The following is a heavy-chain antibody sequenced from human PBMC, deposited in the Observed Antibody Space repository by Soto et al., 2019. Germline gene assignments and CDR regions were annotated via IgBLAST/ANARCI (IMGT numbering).Heavy chain of an antibody. J-gene: IGHJ5*01. CDR3: ASMIGDPVLSFDS. Sequence: QVQLQESGPGLVKPSETLSLTCTVSGGSISSYYWSWIRQPPGKGLEWIGFIFYSGRTSYNPSLKSRVTISIATSEYQFSLKLNSVTAADTAVYYCASMIGDPVLSFDSWGQGTLVAVSS. CDR2: IFYSGRT. V-gene: IGHV4-59*01. CDR1: GGSISSYY. D-gene: IGHD3-10*02.